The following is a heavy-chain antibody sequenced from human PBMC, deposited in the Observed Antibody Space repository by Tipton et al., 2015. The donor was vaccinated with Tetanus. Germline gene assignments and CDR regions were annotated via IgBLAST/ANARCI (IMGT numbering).Heavy chain of an antibody. J-gene: IGHJ4*02. CDR2: IYYSGST. CDR3: ARGTRIVGALGFDY. D-gene: IGHD1-26*01. Sequence: LRLSCTVSGGSISSGGYYWSWVRQHPGKGLEWIGYIYYSGSTYYNPSLKSRVTISVDTSKNQFSLKLSSVTAADTAVYYCARGTRIVGALGFDYWGQGTLVTVSS. CDR1: GGSISSGGYY. V-gene: IGHV4-31*03.